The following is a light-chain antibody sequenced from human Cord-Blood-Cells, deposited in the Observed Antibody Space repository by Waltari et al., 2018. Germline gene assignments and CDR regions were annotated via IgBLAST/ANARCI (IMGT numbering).Light chain of an antibody. CDR3: MQALQTPWT. Sequence: DIVMTQSPLSLPVTPGEPASISCRSSQSLLHSNGYNYLVWYLQKPGQSPQLLIYLGSNRASGVPDRLSGSGSGTDFTLKISRVEAEDVGVYYCMQALQTPWTFGQGTKVEIK. CDR2: LGS. V-gene: IGKV2-28*01. J-gene: IGKJ1*01. CDR1: QSLLHSNGYNY.